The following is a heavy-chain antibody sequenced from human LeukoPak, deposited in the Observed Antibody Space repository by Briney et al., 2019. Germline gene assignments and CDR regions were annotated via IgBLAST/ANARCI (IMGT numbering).Heavy chain of an antibody. CDR2: IYYSGST. CDR3: ASTNSGRLDAFDI. Sequence: SETLSLTCTVSGGSISSYYWSWIRQPPGKGLEWIGYIYYSGSTNYNPSLKSRVTISVDTSKNQFSLKLSSVTDADTAVYYCASTNSGRLDAFDIWGQGTMVTVSS. CDR1: GGSISSYY. J-gene: IGHJ3*02. V-gene: IGHV4-59*01. D-gene: IGHD1-26*01.